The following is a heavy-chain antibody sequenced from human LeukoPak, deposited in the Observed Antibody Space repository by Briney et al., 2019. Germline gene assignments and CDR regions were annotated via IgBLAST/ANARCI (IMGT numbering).Heavy chain of an antibody. J-gene: IGHJ4*02. CDR3: ASLLNVAGYSGYDSDY. CDR2: INHSGST. CDR1: GGSFSGYY. Sequence: PSETLSLTCAVYGGSFSGYYWSWIRQPPGKGLEWIGEINHSGSTNYNPSLKSRVTMSVDTSRNQFSLRLSSVTAADTAVYYCASLLNVAGYSGYDSDYWGQGTLVTVSS. D-gene: IGHD5-12*01. V-gene: IGHV4-34*01.